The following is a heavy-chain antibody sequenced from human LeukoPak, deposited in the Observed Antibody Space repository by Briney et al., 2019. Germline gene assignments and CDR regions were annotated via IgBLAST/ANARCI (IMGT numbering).Heavy chain of an antibody. Sequence: GGSLRLSCAASGFTLSNHWLTWVRQAPGKRPQWVAHINPSGSETTFLDSVRGRFTISRDSSKNSLYLQVNTLRVEDTAVYHCARGHYGLDVWGQGTTVTVSS. V-gene: IGHV3-7*01. CDR2: INPSGSET. CDR3: ARGHYGLDV. CDR1: GFTLSNHW. J-gene: IGHJ6*02.